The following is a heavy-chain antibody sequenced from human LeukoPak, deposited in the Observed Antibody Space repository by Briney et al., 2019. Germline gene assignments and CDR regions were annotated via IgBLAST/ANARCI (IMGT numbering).Heavy chain of an antibody. V-gene: IGHV3-30*18. CDR2: ISYDGSNK. Sequence: PAGGSLRLSCAASGFTFSSYGMHWVRQAPGKGLEWVAVISYDGSNKYYADSVKGRFTISRDNSKNTLYLQMNSLRAEDTAVYYCAKDRGMIQLWFTLTDYWGQGTLVTVSS. J-gene: IGHJ4*02. CDR3: AKDRGMIQLWFTLTDY. CDR1: GFTFSSYG. D-gene: IGHD5-18*01.